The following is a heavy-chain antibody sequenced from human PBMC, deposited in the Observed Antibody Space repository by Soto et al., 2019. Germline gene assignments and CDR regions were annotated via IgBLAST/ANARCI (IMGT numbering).Heavy chain of an antibody. CDR3: ARTSAAGKYYYGMDV. CDR2: IYPGDSDT. V-gene: IGHV5-51*01. D-gene: IGHD6-13*01. CDR1: TYTFSNYW. Sequence: PGESLKISCKSSTYTFSNYWIGWVRQMPGKGLEWMGIIYPGDSDTRYSPSFQGQVTISADKSISTAYLQWSSLKASDTAMYYCARTSAAGKYYYGMDVWGQGTTVTVSS. J-gene: IGHJ6*02.